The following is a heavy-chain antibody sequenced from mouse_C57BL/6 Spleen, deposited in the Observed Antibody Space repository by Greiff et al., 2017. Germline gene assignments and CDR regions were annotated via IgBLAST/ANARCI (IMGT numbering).Heavy chain of an antibody. CDR1: GYTFTDYY. D-gene: IGHD2-4*01. CDR3: ARRWVYYDYDLYFGV. V-gene: IGHV1-84*01. CDR2: IYPGSGNT. J-gene: IGHJ1*03. Sequence: VQLQQSGPELVKPGASVKISCKASGYTFTDYYINWVKQRPGQGLEWIGWIYPGSGNTKYNEKFKGKATLTVDTSASTAYMQLSSLTCEDSAVYFCARRWVYYDYDLYFGVWGTGTTVTFSS.